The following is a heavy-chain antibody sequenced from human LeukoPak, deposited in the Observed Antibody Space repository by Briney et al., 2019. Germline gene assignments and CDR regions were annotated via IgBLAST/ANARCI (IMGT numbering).Heavy chain of an antibody. J-gene: IGHJ5*02. CDR3: AKGDGITGPNNWFDP. CDR2: VDPEDGET. Sequence: ATVKISCKVSGYTFTDYYMHWAQQAPGKGLEWMGLVDPEDGETIYAEKFQGRVTITEDTSTDTAYMELSSLRSEDTAVYYCAKGDGITGPNNWFDPWGQGTLVTVSS. V-gene: IGHV1-69-2*01. CDR1: GYTFTDYY. D-gene: IGHD1-20*01.